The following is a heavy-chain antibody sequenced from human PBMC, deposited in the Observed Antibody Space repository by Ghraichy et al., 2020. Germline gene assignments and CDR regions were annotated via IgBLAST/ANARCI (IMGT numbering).Heavy chain of an antibody. V-gene: IGHV4-59*01. J-gene: IGHJ3*02. CDR3: ARDQWELDGVNAFDI. D-gene: IGHD1-26*01. CDR2: IHYSGST. CDR1: GGSISSYY. Sequence: SETLSLTCTVSGGSISSYYWSWIRQPPGKGLEWIGYIHYSGSTDYSPTLKSRVTISLDTSKNQFSLKLTSVTAADTAMYYCARDQWELDGVNAFDIWGQGAMVTVSS.